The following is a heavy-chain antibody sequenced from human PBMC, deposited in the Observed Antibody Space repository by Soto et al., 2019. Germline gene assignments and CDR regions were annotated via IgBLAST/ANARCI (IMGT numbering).Heavy chain of an antibody. CDR1: GFTFPDYW. Sequence: EVQLVEAGGGVGQPGGSLRLSCAASGFTFPDYWMSWVRQAPGKGLEWVANIKQDEGEKFYVDSVKGRFIISRDNARNLLYLQMNSLRLEDTALYYCARVGITVSSDYYCAMDVWRQGTTVTVSS. CDR3: ARVGITVSSDYYCAMDV. CDR2: IKQDEGEK. V-gene: IGHV3-7*03. D-gene: IGHD3-10*01. J-gene: IGHJ6*02.